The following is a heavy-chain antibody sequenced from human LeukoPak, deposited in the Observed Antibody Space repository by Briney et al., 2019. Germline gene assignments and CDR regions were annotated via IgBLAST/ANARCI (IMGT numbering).Heavy chain of an antibody. Sequence: PSETLSLTCTVSGGSISSSSYYWGWIRQPPGKGLEWIGSIYYSGSTYYNPSLKSRVTISVATSKKQFSLKLSSVTAADTAVYYCARVGDTALSWNHFYMDVWGKGTTVTVSS. V-gene: IGHV4-39*01. J-gene: IGHJ6*03. CDR3: ARVGDTALSWNHFYMDV. CDR2: IYYSGST. CDR1: GGSISSSSYY. D-gene: IGHD5-18*01.